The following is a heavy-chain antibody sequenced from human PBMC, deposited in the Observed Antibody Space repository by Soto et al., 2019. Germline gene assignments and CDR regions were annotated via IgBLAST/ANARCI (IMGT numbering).Heavy chain of an antibody. CDR2: INPSGGST. CDR3: ARDFITGTPRARDAFDI. J-gene: IGHJ3*02. Sequence: GXSVKVSCKASGYTFTSYYMHWVRQAPGQGLEWMGIINPSGGSTSYAQKFQGRVTMTRDTSTSTVYMELSSLRSEDTAVYYCARDFITGTPRARDAFDIWGQGKMVTVSS. CDR1: GYTFTSYY. V-gene: IGHV1-46*01. D-gene: IGHD1-20*01.